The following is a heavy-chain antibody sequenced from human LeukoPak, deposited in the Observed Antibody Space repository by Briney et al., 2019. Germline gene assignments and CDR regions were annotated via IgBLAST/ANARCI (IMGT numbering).Heavy chain of an antibody. V-gene: IGHV1-69*05. J-gene: IGHJ3*02. Sequence: SVKVSCKASGGTFSSYAISWVRQAPGQGLEWMGGIIPIFGTANYAQKFQGRVTITTDESTSTAYMELSSLRSEDMAVYYCARGGGPVYKDAFDIWGQGTMVTVSS. CDR3: ARGGGPVYKDAFDI. CDR2: IIPIFGTA. D-gene: IGHD1-14*01. CDR1: GGTFSSYA.